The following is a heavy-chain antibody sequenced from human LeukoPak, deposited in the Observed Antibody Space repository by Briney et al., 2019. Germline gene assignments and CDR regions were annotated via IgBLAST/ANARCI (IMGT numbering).Heavy chain of an antibody. CDR1: GYTFTGYY. Sequence: SVKVSCKASGYTFTGYYMHWVRQAPGQVLEWMGGIIPIFGTANYAQKFQGRVTITADESTSTAYMELSSLRSEDTAVYYCARDGTEYFDYWGQGTLVTVSS. J-gene: IGHJ4*02. CDR2: IIPIFGTA. CDR3: ARDGTEYFDY. V-gene: IGHV1-69*13.